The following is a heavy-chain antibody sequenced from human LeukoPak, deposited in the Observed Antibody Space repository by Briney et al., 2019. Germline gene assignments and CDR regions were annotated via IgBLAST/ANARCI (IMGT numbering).Heavy chain of an antibody. CDR3: AREGYYDSSGYSIRFSY. D-gene: IGHD3-22*01. Sequence: GGSLRFSCEASEFTFSSYWMHWVRQAAGKGLVWVSRINSDGRTTIYADSVKGRFTISRDNAKNTLYLQMNSLRAEDTAVYYCAREGYYDSSGYSIRFSYWGQGTLVTVSS. V-gene: IGHV3-74*01. CDR1: EFTFSSYW. J-gene: IGHJ4*02. CDR2: INSDGRTT.